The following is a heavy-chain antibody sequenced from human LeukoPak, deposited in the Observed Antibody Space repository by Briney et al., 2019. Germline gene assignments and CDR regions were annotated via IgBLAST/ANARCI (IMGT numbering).Heavy chain of an antibody. J-gene: IGHJ5*02. Sequence: GGSLRLSCAASGFTFSSYWMHWVRQAPGKGLVWVSRINSDGSSTSYADSVKGRFTISRDNAKNTLYLQMNSLRAEDTAVYYCARNRITTVNWFDPWGQGTLVTVSS. V-gene: IGHV3-74*01. CDR3: ARNRITTVNWFDP. CDR2: INSDGSST. CDR1: GFTFSSYW. D-gene: IGHD4-17*01.